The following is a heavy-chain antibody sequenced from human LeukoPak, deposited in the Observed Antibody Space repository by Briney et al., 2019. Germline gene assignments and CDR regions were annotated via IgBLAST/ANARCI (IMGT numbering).Heavy chain of an antibody. CDR2: IYYSGST. J-gene: IGHJ4*02. CDR1: GGSISSGGYY. Sequence: PSQTLSLTCTVSGGSISSGGYYWTWIRQHPGKGLEWIGYIYYSGSTFYNPSLKSRVTISVDTSKNQFSLKLSSVTAADTAVYYCARAPGGDGWYWATYFGSWGQGTLVTVSS. V-gene: IGHV4-31*03. CDR3: ARAPGGDGWYWATYFGS. D-gene: IGHD6-19*01.